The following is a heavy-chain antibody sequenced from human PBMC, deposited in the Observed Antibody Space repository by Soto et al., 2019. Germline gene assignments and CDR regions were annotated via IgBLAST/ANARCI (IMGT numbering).Heavy chain of an antibody. CDR3: VRETYDPRDH. V-gene: IGHV3-21*01. CDR1: GFIMSSYR. J-gene: IGHJ5*02. D-gene: IGHD2-21*01. Sequence: EVPLMESGGGQVKSGESLRLTCVTSGFIMSSYRLNWVRQAPGKGLEWVSLIQGDTGHTFYTESVRGRFIISRDDAKSSVYLQMNALRVEDTAVYYCVRETYDPRDHWGQGTLVTVSS. CDR2: IQGDTGHT.